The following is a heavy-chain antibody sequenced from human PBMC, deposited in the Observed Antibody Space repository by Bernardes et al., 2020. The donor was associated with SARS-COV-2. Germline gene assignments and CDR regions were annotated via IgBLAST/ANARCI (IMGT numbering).Heavy chain of an antibody. CDR1: GFTFSSYS. V-gene: IGHV3-21*01. J-gene: IGHJ4*02. D-gene: IGHD6-13*01. Sequence: GGSLRLSCAASGFTFSSYSMNWVRQAPGKGLEWVSSISSSSSYIYYADSVKGRFTISRDNAKNSLYLQMNSLRAEDTAVYYCARAIVDSSSWYDIFDYWGQGTLVTVSS. CDR2: ISSSSSYI. CDR3: ARAIVDSSSWYDIFDY.